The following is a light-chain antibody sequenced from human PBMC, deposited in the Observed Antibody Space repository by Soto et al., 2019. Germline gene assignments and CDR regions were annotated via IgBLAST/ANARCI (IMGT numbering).Light chain of an antibody. CDR3: VLYMGSGIPV. CDR2: STD. Sequence: QAVVTQEPSFSVSPGGTVTLTCGLSSGSVSTSYYPSWYQQTPGQAPRTLIYSTDTRSSGVPDRFSGSILGNKAALTITGAHADDDSVYYCVLYMGSGIPVFGGGTQLTVL. V-gene: IGLV8-61*01. CDR1: SGSVSTSYY. J-gene: IGLJ2*01.